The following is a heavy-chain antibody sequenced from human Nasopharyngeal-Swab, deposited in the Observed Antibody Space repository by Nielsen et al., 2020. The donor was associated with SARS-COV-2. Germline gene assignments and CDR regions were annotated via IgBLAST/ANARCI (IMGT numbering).Heavy chain of an antibody. CDR3: ARDRASGDSYFDY. D-gene: IGHD4-17*01. CDR1: GFTFSSYG. Sequence: GGSLRLSCAASGFTFSSYGMHWVRQAPGKGLEWVAVTWYDGSNKYYADSVKGRFTISRDNSKNTLYLQMNSLRAEDTAVYYCARDRASGDSYFDYWGPGTLVNVSS. J-gene: IGHJ4*02. V-gene: IGHV3-33*01. CDR2: TWYDGSNK.